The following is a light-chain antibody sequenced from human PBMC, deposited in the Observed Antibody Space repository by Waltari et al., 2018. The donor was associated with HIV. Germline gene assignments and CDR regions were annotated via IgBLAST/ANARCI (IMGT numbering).Light chain of an antibody. CDR3: ESADDSGDHWV. CDR2: KDD. CDR1: ALPNQF. V-gene: IGLV3-25*03. J-gene: IGLJ3*02. Sequence: SYELTQPPSVSVSPGQPARITCPGDALPNQFAYWYQQKAGQAPLMVIYKDDKRPSGIPDRFSGSMSGTTVTLIISGVQPEDEADYYCESADDSGDHWVFGGGTKLSVL.